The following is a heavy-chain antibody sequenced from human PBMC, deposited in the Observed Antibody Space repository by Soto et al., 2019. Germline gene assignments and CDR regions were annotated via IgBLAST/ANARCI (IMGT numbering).Heavy chain of an antibody. CDR3: ARMADIVVVPAATLDY. J-gene: IGHJ4*02. CDR1: GYTFTSYG. V-gene: IGHV1-18*01. CDR2: ISAYNGNT. Sequence: QVQLVQSGAEVKKPGASVKVSCKASGYTFTSYGISWVRPAPGQGLEWMGWISAYNGNTNYAQKLQGRVTMTADTSTSTAYMELRSLRSDDTAVYYCARMADIVVVPAATLDYWGQGTLVTVSS. D-gene: IGHD2-2*01.